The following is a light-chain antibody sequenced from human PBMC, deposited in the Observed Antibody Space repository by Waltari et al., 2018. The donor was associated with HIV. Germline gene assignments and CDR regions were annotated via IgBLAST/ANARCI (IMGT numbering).Light chain of an antibody. CDR2: EVS. Sequence: QSALPQPASVSGSPGQSITISCTGTNSDIGTYKYVSWYQQHPGEAPKLMIYEVSNRPSGVSGRFSGSKSGNTASLTISRLQAEDEADYYCSSFTTSTTWVFGGGTKVTVL. CDR1: NSDIGTYKY. J-gene: IGLJ3*02. V-gene: IGLV2-14*01. CDR3: SSFTTSTTWV.